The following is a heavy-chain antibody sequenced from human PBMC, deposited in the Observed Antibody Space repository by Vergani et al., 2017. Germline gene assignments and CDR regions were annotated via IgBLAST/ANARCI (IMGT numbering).Heavy chain of an antibody. CDR2: IYPGDSDT. CDR1: GYSFTSYW. Sequence: EVQLVQSGAEVKTPGESLKISCKGSGYSFTSYWIRWVRQLPGKGLEWMGIIYPGDSDTRYSPSFEGQVTISADKSISTAYLPGSSLKASDTAMYYCARHGWFGEPTPDGRFDYWGQGTLVTVSS. J-gene: IGHJ4*02. V-gene: IGHV5-51*01. D-gene: IGHD3-10*01. CDR3: ARHGWFGEPTPDGRFDY.